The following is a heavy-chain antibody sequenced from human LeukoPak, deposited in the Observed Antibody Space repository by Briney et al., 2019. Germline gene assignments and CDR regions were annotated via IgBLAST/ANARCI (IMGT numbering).Heavy chain of an antibody. CDR1: GFTFSNYW. CDR2: IKEDGSEI. V-gene: IGHV3-7*01. CDR3: ARDRGYSTFDY. J-gene: IGHJ4*02. Sequence: GGSLRLSCAASGFTFSNYWMSWVRQAPGKGLEWVANIKEDGSEINYVDSGKGRFTISRDNAKNSLYLQMNSLRVDDTAVYYCARDRGYSTFDYWGQGTLVTVSS. D-gene: IGHD4-23*01.